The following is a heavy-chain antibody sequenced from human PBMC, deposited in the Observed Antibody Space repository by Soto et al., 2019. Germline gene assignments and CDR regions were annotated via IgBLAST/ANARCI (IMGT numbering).Heavy chain of an antibody. V-gene: IGHV3-21*01. Sequence: GGSLRLSCAASGFTFSSYSMNWVRQAPRKGLEWVSSISTSSSYIYYADSLKGRFTISRDNAKNSLYLQMNGLGAEDTAVYYCARSRDQLLSASMDVWGQGTTVTVSS. CDR1: GFTFSSYS. D-gene: IGHD2-2*01. CDR2: ISTSSSYI. J-gene: IGHJ6*02. CDR3: ARSRDQLLSASMDV.